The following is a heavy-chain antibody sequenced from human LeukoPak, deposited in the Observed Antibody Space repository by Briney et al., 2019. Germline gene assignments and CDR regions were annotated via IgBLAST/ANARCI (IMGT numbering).Heavy chain of an antibody. CDR2: INPNSRGT. D-gene: IGHD3-10*01. Sequence: ASVLVSCKASGYTFTGYYMHWVRQAPGQGLEWMGWINPNSRGTNYVQKFQGRVTMTRDTSISTAYMELSRLRSDDTAVYYCARTPNPTYYYGAGSDLDYWGQGTLVTVSS. J-gene: IGHJ4*02. CDR1: GYTFTGYY. CDR3: ARTPNPTYYYGAGSDLDY. V-gene: IGHV1-2*02.